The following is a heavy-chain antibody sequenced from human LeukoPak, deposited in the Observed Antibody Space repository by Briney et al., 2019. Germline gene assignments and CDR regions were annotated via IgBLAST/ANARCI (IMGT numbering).Heavy chain of an antibody. D-gene: IGHD1-7*01. CDR3: AGTQSITGTTSYYYYYMDV. CDR2: IIPIFGTA. CDR1: GGTFSSYA. J-gene: IGHJ6*03. V-gene: IGHV1-69*13. Sequence: SVKVSCKASGGTFSSYAISWVRQAPGQGLEWMGGIIPIFGTANYAQKFQGRVTITADESTSTAYMELSSLRSEDTAVYYCAGTQSITGTTSYYYYYMDVWGKGTTVTVSS.